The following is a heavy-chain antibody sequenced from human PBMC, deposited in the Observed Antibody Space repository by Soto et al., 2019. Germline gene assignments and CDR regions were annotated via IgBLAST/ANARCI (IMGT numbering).Heavy chain of an antibody. J-gene: IGHJ4*02. CDR1: AFTFSSYS. CDR3: ARGFSYASFDY. D-gene: IGHD5-18*01. CDR2: ISKDGSTI. V-gene: IGHV3-48*02. Sequence: EAQLVESGGGFVQPGGSLRLSCAASAFTFSSYSMSWVRQAPGKGLEWISYISKDGSTIYYADSVKGRFTISRDDAKSSLYLQINSLRDEDTAVYSCARGFSYASFDYWGQGTLVTVSS.